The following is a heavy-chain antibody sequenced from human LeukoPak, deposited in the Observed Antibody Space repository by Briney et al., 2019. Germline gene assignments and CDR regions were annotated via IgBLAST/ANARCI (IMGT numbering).Heavy chain of an antibody. V-gene: IGHV3-21*01. D-gene: IGHD2-15*01. CDR1: GFTFSSYS. Sequence: GGSLRLSCEVSGFTFSSYSMNWVRQAPGKGLEWVSSISSSSSYIYYADSVKGRFTISRDNAKNSLYLQMNSLRAEDTAVYYCAREYCSGGSCYSGGSYFDYWGQGTLVTVSS. CDR2: ISSSSSYI. CDR3: AREYCSGGSCYSGGSYFDY. J-gene: IGHJ4*02.